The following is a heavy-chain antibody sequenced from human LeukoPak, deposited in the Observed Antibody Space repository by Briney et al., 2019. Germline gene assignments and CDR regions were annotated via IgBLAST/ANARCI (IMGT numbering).Heavy chain of an antibody. J-gene: IGHJ1*01. CDR1: GFTVSSNY. Sequence: GGSLRLSCAASGFTVSSNYMSWVPQAPGKGLEWVSVTYSGGYTDYPDSVKGRFTISRDSSKNTLYLQMNSLRAEDTAVYYCARDQVTAIEYYQHWGQGTLVTVSS. V-gene: IGHV3-66*01. CDR3: ARDQVTAIEYYQH. D-gene: IGHD2-21*02. CDR2: TYSGGYT.